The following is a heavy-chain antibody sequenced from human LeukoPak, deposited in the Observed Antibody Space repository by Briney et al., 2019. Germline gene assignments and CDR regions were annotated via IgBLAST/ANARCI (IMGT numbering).Heavy chain of an antibody. Sequence: GRSLRLSCAASGFTFSSYGMHWVRQAPGKGLEWVAVISYDGSNKYYADSVKGRFTISRDNSKNTLYLQMNSLRAEDTAVYYCAKGPGTVTGWGQGTLVTVSS. D-gene: IGHD4-17*01. CDR1: GFTFSSYG. J-gene: IGHJ4*02. CDR2: ISYDGSNK. V-gene: IGHV3-30*18. CDR3: AKGPGTVTG.